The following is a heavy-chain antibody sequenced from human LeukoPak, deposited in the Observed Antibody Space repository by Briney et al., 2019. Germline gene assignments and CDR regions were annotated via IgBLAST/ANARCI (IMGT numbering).Heavy chain of an antibody. J-gene: IGHJ3*02. CDR3: ARTKSVVDDAFDI. V-gene: IGHV4-34*01. CDR2: INHSGST. D-gene: IGHD2-15*01. CDR1: GGSFSGYY. Sequence: SETLPLTCAVYGGSFSGYYWSWIRQPPGKGLEWIGEINHSGSTNYNPSLKSRVTISVDTSKNQFSLKLSSVTAADTAVYYCARTKSVVDDAFDIWGQGTMVTVSS.